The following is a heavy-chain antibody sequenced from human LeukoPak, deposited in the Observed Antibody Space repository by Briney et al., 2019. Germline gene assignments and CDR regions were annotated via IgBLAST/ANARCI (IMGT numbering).Heavy chain of an antibody. CDR2: LYTGGGT. D-gene: IGHD3-3*02. J-gene: IGHJ4*02. V-gene: IGHV3-53*01. CDR1: GFSVRTTY. Sequence: QTGGSLRLSCAASGFSVRTTYMSWVRQAPGKRLEWVSVLYTGGGTDHADSVKGRFTISRDNSKNSLYLQMNSLRAEDTSIYYCSRDQAFFRGRSMVEDYWGQGTLVTVSS. CDR3: SRDQAFFRGRSMVEDY.